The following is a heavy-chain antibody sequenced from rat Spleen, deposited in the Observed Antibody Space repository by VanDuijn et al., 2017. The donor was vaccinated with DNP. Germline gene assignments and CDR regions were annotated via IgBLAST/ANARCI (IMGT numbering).Heavy chain of an antibody. CDR3: TRDNYSSYMPYYYAMDA. Sequence: EVQLVESGGGLVQPGRSLNLSCAASGFTFSDYYMAWVRQAPTKGLEWVASISYDGVHAYYRGSVKGRFTISRDNAKSTLYLQMNSLRSEDTATYYCTRDNYSSYMPYYYAMDAWGQGTSVTVSS. J-gene: IGHJ4*01. CDR2: ISYDGVHA. D-gene: IGHD1-2*01. CDR1: GFTFSDYY. V-gene: IGHV5-20*01.